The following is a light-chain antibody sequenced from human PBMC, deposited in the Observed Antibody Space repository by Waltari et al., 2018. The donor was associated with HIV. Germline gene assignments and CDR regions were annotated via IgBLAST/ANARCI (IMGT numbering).Light chain of an antibody. CDR2: YDV. J-gene: IGLJ3*02. CDR1: SSNIGNNA. V-gene: IGLV1-36*01. Sequence: QSVLTQPPSVSEAPRQRVTISCSGSSSNIGNNAVNWYQQLPGKAPKLLIYYDVLLPSGFSDRFSGSKAGTSASLAISGLQSEDEADYYCAAWDDSLNGWVLGGGTKLTVL. CDR3: AAWDDSLNGWV.